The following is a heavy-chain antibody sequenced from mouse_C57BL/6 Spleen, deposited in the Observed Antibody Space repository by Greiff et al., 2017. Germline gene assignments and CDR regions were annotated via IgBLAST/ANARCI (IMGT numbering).Heavy chain of an antibody. Sequence: QVQLQQSGAELVKPGASVKLSCKASGYTFTEYTIHWVKQRSGQGLEWIGWFYPGSGSIKYNEKFKDKATLTADKSSSTVYMELSRLTSEDSAVYFCARHEDGGNYEYDYYAMDYWGQGTSVTVSS. J-gene: IGHJ4*01. CDR1: GYTFTEYT. CDR3: ARHEDGGNYEYDYYAMDY. CDR2: FYPGSGSI. V-gene: IGHV1-62-2*01. D-gene: IGHD2-4*01.